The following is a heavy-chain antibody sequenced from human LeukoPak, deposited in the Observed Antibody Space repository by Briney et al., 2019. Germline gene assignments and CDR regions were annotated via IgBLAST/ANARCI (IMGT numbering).Heavy chain of an antibody. V-gene: IGHV3-30*18. CDR3: AKDFRQRLEIGGWFDP. J-gene: IGHJ5*02. CDR1: GFTFSSSG. CDR2: ISYDGSDK. D-gene: IGHD6-25*01. Sequence: GRSLRLSCAASGFTFSSSGMHWVRQAPGKGLEWVALISYDGSDKYYADSVKGRFTISRDNSKNTLSLQMNSLRAEDTAVYYCAKDFRQRLEIGGWFDPWGRGTLVTVSS.